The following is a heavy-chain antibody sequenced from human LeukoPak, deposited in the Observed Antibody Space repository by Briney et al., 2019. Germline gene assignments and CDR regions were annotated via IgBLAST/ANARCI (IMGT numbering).Heavy chain of an antibody. CDR1: GFTFRRYG. Sequence: GGTLRLSCAASGFTFRRYGMSWVRQAPGKGLEWFSAISDSGGSTYYADSVKGRFTISRDNSKNTEYLQMSSLRAEDTAIYYCAKEYDTSGYHIDYWGQGTLVTVSS. J-gene: IGHJ4*02. CDR2: ISDSGGST. V-gene: IGHV3-23*01. D-gene: IGHD3-22*01. CDR3: AKEYDTSGYHIDY.